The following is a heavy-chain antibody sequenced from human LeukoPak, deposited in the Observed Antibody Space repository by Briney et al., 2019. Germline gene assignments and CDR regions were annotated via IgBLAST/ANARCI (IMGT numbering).Heavy chain of an antibody. CDR3: AKDNPIEQVPGLGPGS. CDR1: GFTFSAYP. V-gene: IGHV3-30*18. D-gene: IGHD1-14*01. J-gene: IGHJ5*02. Sequence: PGRSLRLSCTASGFTFSAYPMHWVRQAPGKGLEWVAVISFDGSDKNYEDSVKGRFTISRDNSKKTVYLQMSSLRAEDTAAYYCAKDNPIEQVPGLGPGSWGQGTLVTVSS. CDR2: ISFDGSDK.